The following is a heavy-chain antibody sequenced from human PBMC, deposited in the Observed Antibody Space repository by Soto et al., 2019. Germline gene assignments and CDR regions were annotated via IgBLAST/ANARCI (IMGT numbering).Heavy chain of an antibody. V-gene: IGHV4-59*01. J-gene: IGHJ4*02. CDR1: GGSISSYY. D-gene: IGHD1-26*01. CDR2: IYYSGST. CDR3: ASRYGGNFDS. Sequence: QVQLQESGPGLVKPSETLSLTCTVSGGSISSYYWSWIRQPPGKGLEWIGYIYYSGSTNYNPSLKGRVTISLDTSKNQFSLKLSSVTAADTALYFCASRYGGNFDSLGPGALVTVSS.